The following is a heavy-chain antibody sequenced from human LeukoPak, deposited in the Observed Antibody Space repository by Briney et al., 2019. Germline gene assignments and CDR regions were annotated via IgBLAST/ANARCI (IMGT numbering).Heavy chain of an antibody. CDR3: IRDLFNDYSLDY. CDR1: GFTFSSYA. Sequence: GRSLRLSCAASGFTFSSYAMSWVRQAPGEGLEWVSAISGSGGSTYYADSVKGRFTISRDNSKNTLYLQMNSLRAEDTALYYCIRDLFNDYSLDYWGQGALVTVSS. CDR2: ISGSGGST. V-gene: IGHV3-23*01. D-gene: IGHD4-11*01. J-gene: IGHJ4*02.